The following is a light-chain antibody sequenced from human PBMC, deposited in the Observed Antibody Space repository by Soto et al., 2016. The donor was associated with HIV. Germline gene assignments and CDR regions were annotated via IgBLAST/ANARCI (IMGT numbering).Light chain of an antibody. CDR3: QQYYSTPTWT. V-gene: IGKV1-17*01. Sequence: DIQMTQSPSSLSASVGDRVTISCRASQDIRNDLGWYQQKPGKAPKGLISAASTLESGVPSRFSGSGSGTDFTLTISCLQPEDFATYYCQQYYSTPTWTFGQGTKVEIK. CDR2: AAS. J-gene: IGKJ1*01. CDR1: QDIRND.